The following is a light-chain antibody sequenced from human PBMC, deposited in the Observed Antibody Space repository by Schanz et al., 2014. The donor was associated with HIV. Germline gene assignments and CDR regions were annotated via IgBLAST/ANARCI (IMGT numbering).Light chain of an antibody. J-gene: IGKJ4*01. Sequence: VMTQSPATLSVSPGERATLSCRASQSVSNNVAWYQQKPGQAPRLLIYGASTRATGIPARFSGSGSGTDFTLTISSLEPEDFAVYYCQKYGSSPLTFGGGTKVEIK. CDR3: QKYGSSPLT. V-gene: IGKV3-15*01. CDR2: GAS. CDR1: QSVSNN.